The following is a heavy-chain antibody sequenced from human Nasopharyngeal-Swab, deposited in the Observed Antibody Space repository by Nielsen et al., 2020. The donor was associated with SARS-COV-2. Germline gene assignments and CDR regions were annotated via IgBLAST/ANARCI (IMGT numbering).Heavy chain of an antibody. V-gene: IGHV4-34*01. J-gene: IGHJ4*02. Sequence: SETLSLTCAVYGGFFRGFYWSWIRQPPGKGLEWIGGINDSGSTNYNPSLTSRVTMSVDTSKSQFSLKLNSVTAADTAVYYCARGLRKVPIFPASQYYFDYWGQGTLVTVSS. CDR1: GGFFRGFY. D-gene: IGHD3-9*01. CDR2: INDSGST. CDR3: ARGLRKVPIFPASQYYFDY.